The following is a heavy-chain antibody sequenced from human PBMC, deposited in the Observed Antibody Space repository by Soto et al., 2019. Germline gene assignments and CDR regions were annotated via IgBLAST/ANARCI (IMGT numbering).Heavy chain of an antibody. Sequence: GGSLRLSCAASGFTFSSYGMHWVRQAPGKGLEWVAVIWYDGSNKYYADSVKGRFTISRDNSKNTLYLQMNSLRAEDTAVYYCARDIAVLDYDYIWGSYRSRPLDYWGQGTLVTVSS. CDR1: GFTFSSYG. CDR2: IWYDGSNK. J-gene: IGHJ4*02. D-gene: IGHD3-16*02. V-gene: IGHV3-33*01. CDR3: ARDIAVLDYDYIWGSYRSRPLDY.